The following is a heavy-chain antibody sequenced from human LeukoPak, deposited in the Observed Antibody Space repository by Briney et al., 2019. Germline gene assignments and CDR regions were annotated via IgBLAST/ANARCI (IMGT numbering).Heavy chain of an antibody. J-gene: IGHJ4*02. V-gene: IGHV4-34*01. Sequence: SETLSLTCAVYGGSFSGYYWSWIRQPPGKGLEWIGEINHSGSTNYNPSLKSRVTISVDTSKNQFSLKLTSVTAADTAVYYCARSNPYYYGSGSQTTDYWGQGTLVTVSS. D-gene: IGHD3-10*01. CDR3: ARSNPYYYGSGSQTTDY. CDR2: INHSGST. CDR1: GGSFSGYY.